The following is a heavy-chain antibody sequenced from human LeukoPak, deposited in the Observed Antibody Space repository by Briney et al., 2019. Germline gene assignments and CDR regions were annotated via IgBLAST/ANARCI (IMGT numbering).Heavy chain of an antibody. CDR3: AKDPRYSSGWPFDY. D-gene: IGHD6-19*01. Sequence: PGGSLRLSCAASGFTVSSNYMSWVRQAPGKGLEWVSAISGSGGSTYYADSVKGRFTISRDNSKNTLYLQMNSLRAEDTAVYYCAKDPRYSSGWPFDYWGQGTLVTVSS. CDR1: GFTVSSNY. J-gene: IGHJ4*02. CDR2: ISGSGGST. V-gene: IGHV3-23*01.